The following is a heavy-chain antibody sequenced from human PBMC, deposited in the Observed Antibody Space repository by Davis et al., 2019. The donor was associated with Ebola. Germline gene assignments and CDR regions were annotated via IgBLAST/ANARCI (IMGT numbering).Heavy chain of an antibody. J-gene: IGHJ3*02. CDR2: IYYSGST. CDR3: VGERWLI. Sequence: SETLSLTCTVSGGSISSSSYYWSWIRQPPGKGLEWIGYIYYSGSTNYNPSLKSRVTISVDTSKNQFSLKLSSLIAADTAVYYCVGERWLIWGQGTMVTVSS. D-gene: IGHD5-24*01. CDR1: GGSISSSSYY. V-gene: IGHV4-61*01.